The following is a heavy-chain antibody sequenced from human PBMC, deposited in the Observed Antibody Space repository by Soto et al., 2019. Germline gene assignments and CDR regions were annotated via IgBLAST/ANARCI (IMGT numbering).Heavy chain of an antibody. CDR1: GFTFSSYA. CDR3: AKDANGYSGSYAAY. Sequence: PVGSLRLSCAASGFTFSSYAMSWVRQSPLKGLEWVSAISGSGGSTYYADSLKVRFTISRDNSKNTLYLQMNSLRAEDTAVYYCAKDANGYSGSYAAYWGQGTLVTVSS. V-gene: IGHV3-23*01. D-gene: IGHD1-26*01. J-gene: IGHJ4*02. CDR2: ISGSGGST.